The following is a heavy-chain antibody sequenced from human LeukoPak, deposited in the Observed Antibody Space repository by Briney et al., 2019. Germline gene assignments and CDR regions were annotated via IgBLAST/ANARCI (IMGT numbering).Heavy chain of an antibody. D-gene: IGHD6-19*01. CDR3: AKDGGWYELYYMDV. CDR1: GFTFSTYA. V-gene: IGHV3-30*02. CDR2: IRNDGSHK. J-gene: IGHJ6*03. Sequence: GGSLRLSCTASGFTFSTYAMHWVRQAPSKGLEWVAYIRNDGSHKSYADSVKGLFTISKDTSKNTLFLQMNSLGPEDTAVYYCAKDGGWYELYYMDVWGTGTMVTVSS.